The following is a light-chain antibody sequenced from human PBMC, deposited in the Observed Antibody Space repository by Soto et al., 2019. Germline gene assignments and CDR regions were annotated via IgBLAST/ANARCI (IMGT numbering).Light chain of an antibody. CDR3: QVWDSSTYV. Sequence: SYELTQPLSVSVALGQTARITCGGNNIGSKNVHWYQQKPGQAPVLVIYRDSNLPSGIPERFSGSNSGNTATLTISRAQAGDEADYYCQVWDSSTYVFGTGTKLTVL. V-gene: IGLV3-9*01. J-gene: IGLJ1*01. CDR2: RDS. CDR1: NIGSKN.